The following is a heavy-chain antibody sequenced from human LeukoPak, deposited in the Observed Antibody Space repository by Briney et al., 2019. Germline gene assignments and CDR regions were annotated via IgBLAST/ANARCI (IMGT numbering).Heavy chain of an antibody. V-gene: IGHV1-18*01. J-gene: IGHJ6*02. CDR1: GYTFTSYG. CDR3: ARGLGFGVVRTHYYYYGMDV. D-gene: IGHD3-3*01. Sequence: ASMKVSCKASGYTFTSYGISWVRQAPGQGLEWMGWISAYNGNTNYAQKLQGRVTMTTDTSTSTAYMELRSLRSDDTAVYYCARGLGFGVVRTHYYYYGMDVWGQGTTVTVSS. CDR2: ISAYNGNT.